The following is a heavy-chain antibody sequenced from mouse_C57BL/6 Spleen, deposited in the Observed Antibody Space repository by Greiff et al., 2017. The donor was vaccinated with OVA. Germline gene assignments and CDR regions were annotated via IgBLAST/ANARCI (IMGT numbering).Heavy chain of an antibody. CDR2: ISSGGSYT. CDR3: ARQGYDYGGAWFAY. J-gene: IGHJ3*01. D-gene: IGHD2-4*01. CDR1: GFTFSSYG. Sequence: EVKLMESGGDLVKPGGSLKLSCAASGFTFSSYGLSWVRQTPDTRLEWVATISSGGSYTYSPDSVKGRFTISRANAKNTLYLQMSRRQSEDTAMEYCARQGYDYGGAWFAYWGQGTLVTVSA. V-gene: IGHV5-6*01.